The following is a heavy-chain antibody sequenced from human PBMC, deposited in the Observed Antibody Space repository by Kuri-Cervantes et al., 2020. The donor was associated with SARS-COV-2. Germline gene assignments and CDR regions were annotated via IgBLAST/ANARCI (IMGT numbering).Heavy chain of an antibody. Sequence: SETLSLTCTVPGYSISSGYYWGWIRQPPGKGLEWIGSIYHSGSTYYNPSLKSRVTISVDTSKNQFSLRLSSVTAADTAVYYCARVWCSSTSCYYSDYWGQGTLVTVSS. V-gene: IGHV4-38-2*02. J-gene: IGHJ4*02. CDR2: IYHSGST. CDR1: GYSISSGYY. D-gene: IGHD2-2*01. CDR3: ARVWCSSTSCYYSDY.